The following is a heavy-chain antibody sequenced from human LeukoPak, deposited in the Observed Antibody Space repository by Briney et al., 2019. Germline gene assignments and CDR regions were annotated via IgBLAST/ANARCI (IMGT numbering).Heavy chain of an antibody. J-gene: IGHJ4*02. Sequence: ASVKVSCKVSGYTLTELSMPWVRQAPGKGLEWMGGFDPKDGETIYAQKFQGRVTMTEDTSTDTAYMELSSLRSEDTAVYYCATDTRFDSGMDYWGQGTLVTVSS. CDR1: GYTLTELS. V-gene: IGHV1-24*01. D-gene: IGHD1-26*01. CDR2: FDPKDGET. CDR3: ATDTRFDSGMDY.